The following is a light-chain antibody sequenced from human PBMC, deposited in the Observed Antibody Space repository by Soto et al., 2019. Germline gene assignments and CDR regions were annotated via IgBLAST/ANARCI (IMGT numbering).Light chain of an antibody. CDR2: GES. Sequence: EIVLTQFPGTLSLSPGERATLSCRASQSVTSNSLAWYQQKVGRAPRVLIYGESNRATGIPDRFSGSGSGTDLNLTITRLEPEDFAVYFCQKYGSSPRTCGQGTRLEIK. J-gene: IGKJ5*01. CDR1: QSVTSNS. V-gene: IGKV3-20*01. CDR3: QKYGSSPRT.